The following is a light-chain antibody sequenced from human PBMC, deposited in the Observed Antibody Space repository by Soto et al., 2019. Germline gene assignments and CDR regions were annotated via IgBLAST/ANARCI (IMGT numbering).Light chain of an antibody. CDR2: LGS. V-gene: IGKV2-28*01. CDR3: MQALQTWT. CDR1: QSLLHSNGYNY. J-gene: IGKJ1*01. Sequence: DIVMTQSPLSLPATPGEPASISCRSSQSLLHSNGYNYLDWYLQKPGQSPQLLIYLGSNRASGVPDRFSGSGSGTDFTLNSSRVEAEDVGVYYCMQALQTWTFGQGTKVEIK.